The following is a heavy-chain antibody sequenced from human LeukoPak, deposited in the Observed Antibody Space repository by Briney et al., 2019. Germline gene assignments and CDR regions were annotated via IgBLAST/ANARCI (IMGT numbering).Heavy chain of an antibody. V-gene: IGHV3-74*01. CDR1: GGSFSGYY. J-gene: IGHJ4*02. CDR2: INSDGSST. Sequence: ETLSLTCAVYGGSFSGYYWSWVRQAPGKGLVWVSRINSDGSSTGYADSVKGRFTISRDNAKNTLYLQMNSLRAEDTAVYYCASAIKKSAGADYWGQGTLVTVSS. CDR3: ASAIKKSAGADY. D-gene: IGHD6-13*01.